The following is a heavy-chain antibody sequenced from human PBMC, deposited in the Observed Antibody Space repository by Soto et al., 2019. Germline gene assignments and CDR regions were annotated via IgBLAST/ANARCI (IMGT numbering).Heavy chain of an antibody. D-gene: IGHD4-17*01. CDR1: GYTFTSYG. Sequence: QVQLVQSGVEVEKPGASVKVSCKASGYTFTSYGISWVRQAPGQGLEWMGWISAYNGNTNYAQKYQGRVTMTTDTSTSTAYMELGSLRSDDTAVYYCAGDVPTVTTGGPDYWGQGTLVTVSS. V-gene: IGHV1-18*01. CDR2: ISAYNGNT. CDR3: AGDVPTVTTGGPDY. J-gene: IGHJ4*02.